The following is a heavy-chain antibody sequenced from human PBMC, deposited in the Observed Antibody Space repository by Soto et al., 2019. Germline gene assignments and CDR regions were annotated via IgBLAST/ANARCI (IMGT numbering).Heavy chain of an antibody. V-gene: IGHV3-11*01. CDR3: SRDPRLVDY. D-gene: IGHD1-26*01. CDR2: ISGGGEVT. J-gene: IGHJ4*02. Sequence: QVQLVESGGALVKPGGSLRLSCAASGFIFSDYYMTWIRQAPGKGPDWISYISGGGEVTAYAHSVKGRFTISRDNTKRSLYLQMNSLTVEDMAVYYCSRDPRLVDYWGQGTLVTVAS. CDR1: GFIFSDYY.